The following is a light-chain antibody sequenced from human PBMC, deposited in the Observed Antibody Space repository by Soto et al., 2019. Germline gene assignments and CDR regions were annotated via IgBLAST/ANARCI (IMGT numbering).Light chain of an antibody. CDR2: DVN. CDR1: SSDVGAYNY. Sequence: QSVLTQPASVSGSPGQSITISCTGTSSDVGAYNYVSWHQQHPGKAPKLVIYDVNDRPSGVSNRFSGSKSGNTASLTISGLQAEDEADYYCISYTTSSVVVFGGGTKLTVL. V-gene: IGLV2-14*03. CDR3: ISYTTSSVVV. J-gene: IGLJ2*01.